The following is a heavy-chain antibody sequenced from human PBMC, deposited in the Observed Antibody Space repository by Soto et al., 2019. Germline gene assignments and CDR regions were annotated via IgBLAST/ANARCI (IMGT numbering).Heavy chain of an antibody. J-gene: IGHJ4*02. D-gene: IGHD3-3*01. Sequence: PGGSLRLSCAASGFTFSSYWMHWVRQAPGKGLVWVSRINSDGSSTSYADSVKGRFTISRDNAKNTLYLQMNSLRAEDTAVYYCARVSEWLLYHIPPFDYWGQGTLVTVSS. CDR3: ARVSEWLLYHIPPFDY. CDR1: GFTFSSYW. CDR2: INSDGSST. V-gene: IGHV3-74*01.